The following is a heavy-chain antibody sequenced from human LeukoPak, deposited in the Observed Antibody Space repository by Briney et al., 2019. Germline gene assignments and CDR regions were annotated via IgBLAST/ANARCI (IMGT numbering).Heavy chain of an antibody. CDR2: IKQDGSEK. Sequence: GGSLRLSCAASGFTFSSYWLSWVRQAPGKGLEWVANIKQDGSEKYYVDSVKGRFTISRDNAKNTLYLQMNSLRAEDTAVYYCARRAGAYSHPYDYWGQGTLVTVSS. V-gene: IGHV3-7*03. J-gene: IGHJ4*02. CDR3: ARRAGAYSHPYDY. CDR1: GFTFSSYW. D-gene: IGHD4/OR15-4a*01.